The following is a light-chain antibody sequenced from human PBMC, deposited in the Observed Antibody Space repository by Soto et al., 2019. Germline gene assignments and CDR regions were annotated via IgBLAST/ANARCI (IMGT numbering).Light chain of an antibody. CDR3: QQYNNWPPIT. CDR1: QSLLYSSNNKNY. V-gene: IGKV4-1*01. CDR2: AAS. Sequence: IVMTQSPDSLAVSLGERATINCKSSQSLLYSSNNKNYLAWYQQKPGQPPKLLIYAASSLQSGVPSRFSGSGSGTDFTLTISSLQSEDFAVYYCQQYNNWPPITFGPGTKVDIK. J-gene: IGKJ3*01.